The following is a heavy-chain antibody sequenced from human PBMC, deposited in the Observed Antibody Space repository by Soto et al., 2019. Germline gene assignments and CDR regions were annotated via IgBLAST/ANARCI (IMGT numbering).Heavy chain of an antibody. CDR2: IDPSDSYT. D-gene: IGHD6-19*01. V-gene: IGHV5-10-1*01. J-gene: IGHJ6*02. CDR3: ATSSRTVAGYSYGMDV. Sequence: VASLKLSCKGSGYIFTRYWLSWLLQVPVKGLAWMGRIDPSDSYTNYSPSFQGHATISADKSISTAYLQWSSLKASDTAMYYCATSSRTVAGYSYGMDVWGQGTTVTVSS. CDR1: GYIFTRYW.